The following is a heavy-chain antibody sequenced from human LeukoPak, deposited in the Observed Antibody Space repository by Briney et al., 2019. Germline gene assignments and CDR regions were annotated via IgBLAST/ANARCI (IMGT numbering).Heavy chain of an antibody. J-gene: IGHJ4*02. CDR3: ARSGYYDILTGYHPNGPFDY. Sequence: GASVKVSCKASGGTFSSYAISWVRQAPGQGLEWMGGIIPIFGTANYAQKFQGRVTITADESTGTAYMELSSLRSEDTAVYYCARSGYYDILTGYHPNGPFDYWGQGTLVTVSS. V-gene: IGHV1-69*13. D-gene: IGHD3-9*01. CDR2: IIPIFGTA. CDR1: GGTFSSYA.